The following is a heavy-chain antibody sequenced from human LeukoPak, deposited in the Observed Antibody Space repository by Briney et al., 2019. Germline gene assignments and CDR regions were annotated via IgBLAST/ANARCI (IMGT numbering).Heavy chain of an antibody. D-gene: IGHD5-24*01. CDR3: ARGSREMATIFDY. V-gene: IGHV4-4*07. CDR1: GGSISGYS. J-gene: IGHJ4*02. Sequence: SETLSLTCNGSGGSISGYSWSWIRQPAGKGLEWIGHIFASGSTNYNPSLRSRLTMSVDTSKNQFSLKLTSVTAADTAVYYCARGSREMATIFDYWGQGTLVTVSS. CDR2: IFASGST.